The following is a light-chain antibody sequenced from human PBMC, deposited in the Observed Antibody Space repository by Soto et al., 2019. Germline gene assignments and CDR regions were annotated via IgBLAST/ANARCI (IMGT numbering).Light chain of an antibody. V-gene: IGLV1-47*01. CDR2: RNN. Sequence: QSVLTQPPSASGTPGQRVTISCSGRSSNIGSNYVYWYQQLPGTAPKLLIYRNNLRPSGVPDRFSGSKSGTSASLAISGLRSEDEADYYCAAWDDSLSGYVFGTGTKVTVL. CDR3: AAWDDSLSGYV. CDR1: SSNIGSNY. J-gene: IGLJ1*01.